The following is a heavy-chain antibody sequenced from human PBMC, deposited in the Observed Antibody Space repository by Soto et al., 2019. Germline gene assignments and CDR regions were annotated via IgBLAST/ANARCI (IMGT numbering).Heavy chain of an antibody. V-gene: IGHV4-31*03. D-gene: IGHD2-2*01. J-gene: IGHJ6*02. CDR3: ARDNLNLGYCSSTTCPYYGMDV. CDR1: GASIICGVYY. CDR2: IYDSGST. Sequence: TLSLTCTFSGASIICGVYYVSWIRRHPWNGLELIGYIYDSGSTYYNPSLKSRVTISVDTSTNQFSLKLSSVTAADTAVYYCARDNLNLGYCSSTTCPYYGMDVWGQGTTVTVSS.